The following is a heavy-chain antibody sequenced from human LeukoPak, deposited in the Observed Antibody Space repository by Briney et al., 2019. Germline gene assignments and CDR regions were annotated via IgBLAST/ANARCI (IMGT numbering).Heavy chain of an antibody. CDR3: AKDTTHSSSWYDY. CDR1: GFTFDDYA. CDR2: ISWNSGSI. D-gene: IGHD6-13*01. J-gene: IGHJ4*02. V-gene: IGHV3-9*01. Sequence: PGGSLRLSCAASGFTFDDYAMHWVRQAPGKGLEWVSGISWNSGSISYADSVKGRFTISRDNAKNSLYLQMNSLRAEDTALYYCAKDTTHSSSWYDYWGQGTLVTVSS.